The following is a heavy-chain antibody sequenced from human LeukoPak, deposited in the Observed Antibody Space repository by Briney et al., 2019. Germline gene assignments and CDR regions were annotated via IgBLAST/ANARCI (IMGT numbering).Heavy chain of an antibody. J-gene: IGHJ4*02. D-gene: IGHD4-17*01. CDR1: GFTFSSYA. V-gene: IGHV3-23*01. CDR2: ISCCGGST. CDR3: AKEPVPCGDNYFDY. Sequence: GGSLRLSCAASGFTFSSYAMSWVRQAPGQGLEWVSAISCCGGSTYYADSVKGRFTISRDNSKNTLYLQMNSLRAEDTAVYYCAKEPVPCGDNYFDYWGQGTLVTVSS.